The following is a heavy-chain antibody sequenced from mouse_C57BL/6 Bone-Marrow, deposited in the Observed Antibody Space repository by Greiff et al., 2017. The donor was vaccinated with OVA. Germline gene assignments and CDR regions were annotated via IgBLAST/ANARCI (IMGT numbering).Heavy chain of an antibody. Sequence: QVQLKESGAELVRPGASVKLSCKASGYTFTDYYINWVKQRPGQGLEWIARIYPGSGNTYYTEKFKGKATLTAEKSSSTSYMQLSSLTSEDSAVYFCARGIDNGSSYSYYFDYWGQGTTLTVSS. CDR1: GYTFTDYY. J-gene: IGHJ2*01. V-gene: IGHV1-76*01. CDR3: ARGIDNGSSYSYYFDY. D-gene: IGHD1-1*01. CDR2: IYPGSGNT.